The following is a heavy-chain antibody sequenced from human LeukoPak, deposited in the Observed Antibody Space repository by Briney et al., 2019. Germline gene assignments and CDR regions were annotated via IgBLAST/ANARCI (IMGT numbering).Heavy chain of an antibody. CDR3: ARIHSSSWYLGGEWGYYFDY. CDR2: IYYSGST. Sequence: SETLSLTCTVSGGSMSPYHWGWIRQPPGKGLEWTGYIYYSGSTNYNPSLNSRVTISVDTSKNQFSLKLSSVTAADTAVYYCARIHSSSWYLGGEWGYYFDYWGQGTLVTVSS. D-gene: IGHD6-13*01. J-gene: IGHJ4*02. CDR1: GGSMSPYH. V-gene: IGHV4-59*01.